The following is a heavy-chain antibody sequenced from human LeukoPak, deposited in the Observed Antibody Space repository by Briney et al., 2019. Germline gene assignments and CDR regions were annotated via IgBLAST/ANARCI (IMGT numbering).Heavy chain of an antibody. V-gene: IGHV3-23*01. J-gene: IGHJ5*02. Sequence: GGSLRLSCAASGFTISGYAMSWVRQAPGKGLEWVSSISYSGDGTKYADSVKGRCTISREDSKNTLYVQMNSLRAEDTAVYYCAKGDTPDNSYNYFAPWGQGTLVTVSS. D-gene: IGHD1-1*01. CDR2: ISYSGDGT. CDR1: GFTISGYA. CDR3: AKGDTPDNSYNYFAP.